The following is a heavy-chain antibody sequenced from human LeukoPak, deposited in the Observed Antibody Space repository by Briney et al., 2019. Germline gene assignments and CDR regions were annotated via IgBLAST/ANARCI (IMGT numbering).Heavy chain of an antibody. CDR1: GYTFTNYY. CDR2: INPNTGGT. Sequence: ASAEVSCKASGYTFTNYYMHWVRQAPGQGLEWMGWINPNTGGTNYAQNFQGWVTMTSDTSISTAYMDLSRLKSNDTAVYYCARGMGSCSGGSCYYYYYGMDVWGQGTTVTVSS. J-gene: IGHJ6*02. V-gene: IGHV1-2*04. D-gene: IGHD2-15*01. CDR3: ARGMGSCSGGSCYYYYYGMDV.